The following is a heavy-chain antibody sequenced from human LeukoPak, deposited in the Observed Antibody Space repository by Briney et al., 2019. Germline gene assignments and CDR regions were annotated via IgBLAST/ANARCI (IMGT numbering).Heavy chain of an antibody. V-gene: IGHV4-59*12. D-gene: IGHD3-3*01. Sequence: PSETLSLTCTVSGGSISSYYWSWIRQPPGKGLEWIGYIYYSGSTNYNPSLKSRVTISVDTSKNQFSLRLSSVTAADTAVYYCAREGSKSGYSPNDSVDYWGQGTLVTVSS. CDR1: GGSISSYY. CDR2: IYYSGST. CDR3: AREGSKSGYSPNDSVDY. J-gene: IGHJ4*02.